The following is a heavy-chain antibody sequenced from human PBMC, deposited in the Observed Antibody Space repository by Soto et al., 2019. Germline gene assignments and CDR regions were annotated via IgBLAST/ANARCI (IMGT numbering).Heavy chain of an antibody. D-gene: IGHD4-4*01. V-gene: IGHV3-23*01. CDR2: ISGSGIST. CDR3: VKPPVITASYYYYDMDV. CDR1: GFTFSTYP. J-gene: IGHJ6*02. Sequence: GGSLRLSCAASGFTFSTYPLSWVRQAPGKGLEWVSGISGSGISTYYTDSVKGRFTISRDNSKNTVFLQMNSLRDEDTAVYYCVKPPVITASYYYYDMDVWGQGTTVTVSS.